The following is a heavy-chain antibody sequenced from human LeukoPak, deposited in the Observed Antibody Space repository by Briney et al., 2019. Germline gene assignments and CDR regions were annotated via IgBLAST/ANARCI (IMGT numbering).Heavy chain of an antibody. CDR1: GFTVSSNY. Sequence: GGSLRLSCAASGFTVSSNYMSWVRQAPGKGLEWVSVIYSGGSTYYADSVKGRLTISRDNAKNSLYLQMNSLRAEDTAVYYCARDRVWVFDYWGQGTLVTVSS. J-gene: IGHJ4*02. D-gene: IGHD3-16*01. CDR3: ARDRVWVFDY. V-gene: IGHV3-53*01. CDR2: IYSGGST.